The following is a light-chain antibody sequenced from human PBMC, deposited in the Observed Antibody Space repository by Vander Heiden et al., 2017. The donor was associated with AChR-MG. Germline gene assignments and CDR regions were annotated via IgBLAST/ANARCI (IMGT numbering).Light chain of an antibody. CDR2: ATS. CDR3: QNEDSAPWT. V-gene: IGKV1-27*01. Sequence: DIHMTQSPSSLSASVGDSVTITCRASQAISHFLAWYQQKPGRVPDLLIYATSILQSGVPSRFSGSGSGTDFTLTISSLQPEDVATYYCQNEDSAPWTFGQGTKVEIK. CDR1: QAISHF. J-gene: IGKJ1*01.